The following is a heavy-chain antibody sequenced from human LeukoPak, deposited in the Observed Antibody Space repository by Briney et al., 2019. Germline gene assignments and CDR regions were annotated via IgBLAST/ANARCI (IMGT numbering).Heavy chain of an antibody. CDR1: GFTFSSYA. V-gene: IGHV3-23*01. J-gene: IGHJ4*02. CDR3: ATLSYAGVTFENYFDY. D-gene: IGHD2-21*02. CDR2: ISGSGGST. Sequence: PGGSLRLSCAASGFTFSSYAMSWVRQAPGKGLEWVSAISGSGGSTYYADSVKGRFTISRDNSKNTLYLQMNSLKASDTAMYYCATLSYAGVTFENYFDYWGQGTLVTVSS.